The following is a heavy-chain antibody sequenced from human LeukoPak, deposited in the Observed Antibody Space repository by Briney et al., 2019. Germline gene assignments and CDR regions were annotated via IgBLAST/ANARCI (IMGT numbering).Heavy chain of an antibody. CDR2: ISPIFGTA. V-gene: IGHV1-69*05. Sequence: SVKVSCKASGYTFSSYAISWGGQAPGQGLEWMGRISPIFGTANYAQKFQGRVTITTDESTSTAYMELSSLRSEDTAVYYCAREIGAWEQEYYFDYWGQGTLVTVSS. J-gene: IGHJ4*02. CDR1: GYTFSSYA. CDR3: AREIGAWEQEYYFDY. D-gene: IGHD1-26*01.